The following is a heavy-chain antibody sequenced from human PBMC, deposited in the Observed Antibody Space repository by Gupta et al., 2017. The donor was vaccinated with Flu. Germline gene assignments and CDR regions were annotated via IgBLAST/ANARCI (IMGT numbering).Heavy chain of an antibody. J-gene: IGHJ4*02. D-gene: IGHD2-15*01. Sequence: EVQLVESGGGLVKPGGSLRLSCAASGFTFSPAWMNWVRQAPGQGLEWVGRIKSEVHGGTTEYAAPVKGRFAISRDDSKNMLYLQMNSLKTEDTAKYYCTTGLFESGGCDSWGQGALVTVSS. V-gene: IGHV3-15*01. CDR1: GFTFSPAW. CDR3: TTGLFESGGCDS. CDR2: IKSEVHGGTT.